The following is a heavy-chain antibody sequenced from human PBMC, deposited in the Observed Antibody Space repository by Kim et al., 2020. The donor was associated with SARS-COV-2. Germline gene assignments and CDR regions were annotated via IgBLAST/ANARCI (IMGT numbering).Heavy chain of an antibody. CDR3: VKDPVEMATILSWSGY. D-gene: IGHD5-12*01. J-gene: IGHJ4*02. Sequence: SVKGRFTISRDNSKNTLYLQMSSLRAEDTAVYYCVKDPVEMATILSWSGYWGQGTLVTVSS. V-gene: IGHV3-64D*09.